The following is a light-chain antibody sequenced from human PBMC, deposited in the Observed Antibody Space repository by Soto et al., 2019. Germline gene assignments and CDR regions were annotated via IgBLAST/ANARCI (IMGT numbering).Light chain of an antibody. V-gene: IGLV1-40*01. CDR1: SSNIGAGYD. J-gene: IGLJ1*01. CDR3: QSYDSSLSGTYV. Sequence: QSVLTQPPPVSGAPGQRVTISCTGSSSNIGAGYDVHWYQQLPGTAPKLLIYGNSNRPSGVPDRFSGPKSGTSASLAITGLQAEDEADYYCQSYDSSLSGTYVFGTGTKVTVL. CDR2: GNS.